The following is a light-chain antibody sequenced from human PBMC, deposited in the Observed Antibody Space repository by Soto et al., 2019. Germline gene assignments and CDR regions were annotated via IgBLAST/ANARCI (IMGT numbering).Light chain of an antibody. J-gene: IGLJ2*01. CDR2: DVS. V-gene: IGLV2-14*03. Sequence: QSALTQPASVSGSPGQSITIXCTGTSSDVGGYNYVSWYQQHPGKAPKLMIYDVSNRPSGVSNRFSGSKSGNTASLTISGLQAEDEADYYCSSFTSSSTLVVFGGGTKLTVL. CDR1: SSDVGGYNY. CDR3: SSFTSSSTLVV.